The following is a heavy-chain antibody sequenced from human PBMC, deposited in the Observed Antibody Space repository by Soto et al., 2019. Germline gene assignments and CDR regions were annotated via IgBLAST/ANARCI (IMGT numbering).Heavy chain of an antibody. D-gene: IGHD2-21*01. CDR3: VRHVGNFGDWCFDY. V-gene: IGHV4-39*01. CDR2: IHYDGRT. Sequence: QLQLQESGPGLVKPSETLSLTCTVSGVSISTNSHYLGWIRQPPGKGLEWMASIHYDGRTYYKPHQLIRVTVSLGTPRNPFSLTLIYVTDADTAMYYCVRHVGNFGDWCFDYGGQGTLVTFSS. J-gene: IGHJ4*02. CDR1: GVSISTNSHY.